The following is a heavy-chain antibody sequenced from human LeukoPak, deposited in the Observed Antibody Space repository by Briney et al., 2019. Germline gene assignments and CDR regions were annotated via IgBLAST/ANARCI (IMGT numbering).Heavy chain of an antibody. CDR3: ARDRRVRREAFDI. D-gene: IGHD1-1*01. CDR2: IIPIFGTA. CDR1: GGTFSSYA. Sequence: GSSVKVSCKASGGTFSSYAISWVRQAPGQGLELMGGIIPIFGTANYAQKFQGRVTITADESTSTAHMELSSLRSGDTAVYYCARDRRVRREAFDIWGQGTMVTVSS. J-gene: IGHJ3*02. V-gene: IGHV1-69*01.